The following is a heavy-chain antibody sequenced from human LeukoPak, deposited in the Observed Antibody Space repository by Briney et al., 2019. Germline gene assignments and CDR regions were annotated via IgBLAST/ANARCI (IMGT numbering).Heavy chain of an antibody. V-gene: IGHV6-1*01. J-gene: IGHJ5*02. CDR1: GDSVSSNSAA. Sequence: SQTLSLTCAISGDSVSSNSAAWNWIRQSPSRGLEWLGRTYYRPKWYNDYAVSVNSRITITPDTSKNQFSLQLNSVTPEDTAVYYCVRDLTVTTLRWFDPWGQGTLVTVSS. D-gene: IGHD4-17*01. CDR3: VRDLTVTTLRWFDP. CDR2: TYYRPKWYN.